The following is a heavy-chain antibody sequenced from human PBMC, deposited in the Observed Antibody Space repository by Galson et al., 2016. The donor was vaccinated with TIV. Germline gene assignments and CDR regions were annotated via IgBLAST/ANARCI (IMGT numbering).Heavy chain of an antibody. CDR3: ARHFRYSDSSGYHYFDS. Sequence: QSGAEVKKPGESLKISCKASGYSFTSYWIGWVRQRPGKGLEWLGIIFPDDSGTRYSPSLEGQVTFSADKSIRTAYLQWSSLKASDTAIYYCARHFRYSDSSGYHYFDSWGQGTMVTVSS. CDR1: GYSFTSYW. J-gene: IGHJ4*02. CDR2: IFPDDSGT. V-gene: IGHV5-51*01. D-gene: IGHD3-22*01.